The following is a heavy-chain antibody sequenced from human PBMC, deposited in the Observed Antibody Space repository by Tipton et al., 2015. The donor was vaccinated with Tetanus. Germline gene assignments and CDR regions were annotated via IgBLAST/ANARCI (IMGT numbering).Heavy chain of an antibody. J-gene: IGHJ4*02. Sequence: SLRLSCAASGFTFSSYWMHWVRQVPGKGLVWVSRIKSDGSDTSYADSVKGRFTISRDNAKNTLYLQMSSLRAEDSAVYYCARAGDFRFDYWGQGTLVTVSS. V-gene: IGHV3-74*01. CDR1: GFTFSSYW. CDR3: ARAGDFRFDY. CDR2: IKSDGSDT. D-gene: IGHD4-17*01.